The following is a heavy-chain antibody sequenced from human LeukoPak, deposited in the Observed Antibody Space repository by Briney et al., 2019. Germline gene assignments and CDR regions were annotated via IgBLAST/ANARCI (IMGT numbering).Heavy chain of an antibody. D-gene: IGHD6-6*01. CDR2: IYYSGST. CDR3: ARSPPIAARPIYNWFDP. CDR1: GGSISSSSYY. Sequence: SETLSLTCTVSGGSISSSSYYWGWIRQPPGKGLEWIGSIYYSGSTYYNPSLKSRVTISVDTSKNQFSLKLSSVTAADTAVYYCARSPPIAARPIYNWFDPWGQGTLVTVSS. J-gene: IGHJ5*02. V-gene: IGHV4-39*01.